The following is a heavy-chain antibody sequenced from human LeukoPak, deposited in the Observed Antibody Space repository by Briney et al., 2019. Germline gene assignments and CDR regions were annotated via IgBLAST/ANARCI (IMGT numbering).Heavy chain of an antibody. Sequence: SSVKVSRKSSGDTFNNFIIRWVRQGPAQGLAWLGRITPMFGAANYAQKFRGRVTITADESTRTAYMELSSLRSEDTAVYYCAGDRLGAHGWFDPWGQGTLVTVSS. V-gene: IGHV1-69*13. D-gene: IGHD3-16*01. CDR2: ITPMFGAA. J-gene: IGHJ5*02. CDR3: AGDRLGAHGWFDP. CDR1: GDTFNNFI.